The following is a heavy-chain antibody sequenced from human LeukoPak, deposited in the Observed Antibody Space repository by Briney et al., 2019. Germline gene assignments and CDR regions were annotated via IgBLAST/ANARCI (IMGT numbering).Heavy chain of an antibody. CDR2: ISAYNGNT. Sequence: ASVKVSCKASGYTFTSYGISWVRQAPGQGLEWMGWISAYNGNTNYAQKLQGRVTMTTDTSTSTAYMELRSLRSDDTAVYYCARIVEDIVVVPAANYYSDYWGQGTLVTVSS. CDR3: ARIVEDIVVVPAANYYSDY. V-gene: IGHV1-18*01. D-gene: IGHD2-2*01. J-gene: IGHJ4*02. CDR1: GYTFTSYG.